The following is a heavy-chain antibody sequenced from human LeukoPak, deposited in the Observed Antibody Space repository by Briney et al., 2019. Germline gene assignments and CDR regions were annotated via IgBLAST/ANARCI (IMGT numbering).Heavy chain of an antibody. J-gene: IGHJ4*02. CDR2: IYYSGST. CDR1: GGSISSSSYY. CDR3: ARLNSGWNYYFDY. Sequence: PSETLSLTCTVSGGSISSSSYYWGWIRQPPGKGLEWIGSIYYSGSTNYNPSLKSRVTISVDTSKNQFSLKLSSVTAADTATYYCARLNSGWNYYFDYWGQGTLVTVSS. D-gene: IGHD6-19*01. V-gene: IGHV4-39*01.